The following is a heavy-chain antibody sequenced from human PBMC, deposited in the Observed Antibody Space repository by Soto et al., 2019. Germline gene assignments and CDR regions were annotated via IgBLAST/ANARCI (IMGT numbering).Heavy chain of an antibody. CDR2: INAGNGNT. CDR1: GYTFTGYA. Sequence: ASVKVSCKASGYTFTGYAMHWVRQAPGQRLEWMGWINAGNGNTKYSQKFQGRVTITRDTSASTAYMELSSLRSEDTAVYYCAREVFDYDSSGYQFDYWGQGTLVTVSS. CDR3: AREVFDYDSSGYQFDY. J-gene: IGHJ4*02. D-gene: IGHD3-22*01. V-gene: IGHV1-3*01.